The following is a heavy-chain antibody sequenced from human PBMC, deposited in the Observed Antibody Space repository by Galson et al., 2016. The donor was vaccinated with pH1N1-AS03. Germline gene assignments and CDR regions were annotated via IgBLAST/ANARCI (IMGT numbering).Heavy chain of an antibody. J-gene: IGHJ3*01. CDR1: GFTFGDFE. D-gene: IGHD4-23*01. CDR2: ISSSGDTT. V-gene: IGHV3-48*03. Sequence: SLRLSCAASGFTFGDFEMNWVRQAPGKGLEWVAYISSSGDTTYYADSVKGRFTISRDSVKDSLYLQMASLRVEDTALYYCVRAEPYYYDGRKYFAFLLWGQGTTVIVSS. CDR3: VRAEPYYYDGRKYFAFLL.